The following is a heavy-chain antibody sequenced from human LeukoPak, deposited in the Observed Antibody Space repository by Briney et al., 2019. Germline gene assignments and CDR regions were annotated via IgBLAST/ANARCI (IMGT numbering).Heavy chain of an antibody. CDR3: AKIGANVGF. Sequence: GGSLRLSCAASGLTFSSYAMNWVRQAPGKGLEWVSAISGSGGNTYYADSVKGRFTISRDNSKNTLYLQMNSLRAEDTAVYYCAKIGANVGFWGQGTLVTVSS. J-gene: IGHJ4*02. CDR1: GLTFSSYA. CDR2: ISGSGGNT. V-gene: IGHV3-23*01. D-gene: IGHD4/OR15-4a*01.